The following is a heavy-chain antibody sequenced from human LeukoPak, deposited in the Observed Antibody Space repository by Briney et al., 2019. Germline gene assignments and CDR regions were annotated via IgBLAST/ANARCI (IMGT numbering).Heavy chain of an antibody. V-gene: IGHV4-30-4*01. CDR3: ARLWGSGREIDY. Sequence: PSETLSLTCTVSGDSISSGDYCWTWIRQPPGKGLEWIGYIYYSGNTYYNSSLVSRLIISVDTSKNQFSLKLSSVTAADTAVYYCARLWGSGREIDYWGQGTLVTVSS. CDR1: GDSISSGDYC. CDR2: IYYSGNT. J-gene: IGHJ4*02. D-gene: IGHD3-10*01.